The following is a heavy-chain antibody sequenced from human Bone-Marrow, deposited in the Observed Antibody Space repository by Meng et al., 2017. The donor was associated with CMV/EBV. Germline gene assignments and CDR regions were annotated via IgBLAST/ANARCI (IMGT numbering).Heavy chain of an antibody. J-gene: IGHJ4*02. CDR2: INQDGTQT. D-gene: IGHD6-19*01. Sequence: ETLSLTCAASGFVFSDFWMLWVRQAPGKGLDWVAIINQDGTQTYYADSVKGRFTISRDNAKDSMFLLMDNLGAEDTAVYYCAKDHVVAGTPLDYWGQGTLVTVSS. CDR1: GFVFSDFW. CDR3: AKDHVVAGTPLDY. V-gene: IGHV3-7*01.